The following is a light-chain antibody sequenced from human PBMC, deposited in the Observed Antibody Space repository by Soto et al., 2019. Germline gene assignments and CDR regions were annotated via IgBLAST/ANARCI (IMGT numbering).Light chain of an antibody. V-gene: IGKV3-15*01. J-gene: IGKJ1*01. Sequence: EIVMTQSPATLSVSPGERATLSCRASQSVSSNLAWYQQKPGQAPRLLIYDASTRAPGIPARFSGSGSGTEFTLTLSSLQSEDFAVYYCQQYSACWTFGQGTTVEIK. CDR2: DAS. CDR3: QQYSACWT. CDR1: QSVSSN.